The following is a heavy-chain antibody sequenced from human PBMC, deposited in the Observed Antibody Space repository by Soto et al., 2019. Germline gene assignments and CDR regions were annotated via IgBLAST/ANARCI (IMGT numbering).Heavy chain of an antibody. CDR1: GFTFSDYY. D-gene: IGHD2-2*01. CDR3: AKVVPAAMRAYYYYYGMDV. Sequence: GGSLRLSCAASGFTFSDYYMSWIRQAPGKGLEWVSAISGSGGSTYYADSVKGRFTISRDNSKNTLYLQMNSLRAEDTAVYYCAKVVPAAMRAYYYYYGMDVWGQGTTVTVSS. V-gene: IGHV3-23*01. J-gene: IGHJ6*02. CDR2: ISGSGGST.